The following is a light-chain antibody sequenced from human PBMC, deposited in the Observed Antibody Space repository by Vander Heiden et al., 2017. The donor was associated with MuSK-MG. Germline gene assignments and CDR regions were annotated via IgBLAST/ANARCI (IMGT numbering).Light chain of an antibody. J-gene: IGKJ3*01. CDR3: QQEDNLPST. CDR2: DAS. Sequence: DIQMTQSPSSLSASVGDRVTITCQASQDISNYLNWFQQKPGKAPKLLIYDASNLETGVPSRFSGSGSGTDFTFTISSIQPEDVATYYCQQEDNLPSTFGHGTKVDIK. V-gene: IGKV1-33*01. CDR1: QDISNY.